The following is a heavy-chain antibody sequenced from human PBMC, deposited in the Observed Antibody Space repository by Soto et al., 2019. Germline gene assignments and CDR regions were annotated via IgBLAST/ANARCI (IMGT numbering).Heavy chain of an antibody. Sequence: EVQLVESGGDLVKPGGCLRLSCAASGITFTNAWMSWVRQAPGKGLEWVGRIKNKADGGTTDYAAPVRGRFTISRDDSKNTLFLQRNSLETEDTAVYYCTTDPGDYEDFWGRGTLVTVSS. V-gene: IGHV3-15*01. CDR1: GITFTNAW. J-gene: IGHJ4*02. D-gene: IGHD4-17*01. CDR2: IKNKADGGTT. CDR3: TTDPGDYEDF.